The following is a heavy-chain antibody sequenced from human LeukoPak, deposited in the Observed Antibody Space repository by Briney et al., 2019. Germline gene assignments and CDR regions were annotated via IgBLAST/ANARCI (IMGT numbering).Heavy chain of an antibody. CDR1: GFTFGSYW. Sequence: GGSLRLSCAASGFTFGSYWMSWVRQAPGKGLEWVANIKQDGSEKYYVDSVKGRFTISRDNAKNSLYLQMNSLRAEDTAVYYCARAHDAFDIWGQGTMVTVSS. CDR3: ARAHDAFDI. V-gene: IGHV3-7*01. J-gene: IGHJ3*02. CDR2: IKQDGSEK.